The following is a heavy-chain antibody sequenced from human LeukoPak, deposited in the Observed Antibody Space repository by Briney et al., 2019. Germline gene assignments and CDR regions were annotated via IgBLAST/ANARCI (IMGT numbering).Heavy chain of an antibody. V-gene: IGHV3-30*03. J-gene: IGHJ6*02. CDR2: ISSDGSNK. CDR3: ATQYYDFWSGYSTYYYYGMDV. CDR1: GFTFSDYG. Sequence: GGSLRLSCAASGFTFSDYGMHWVRQAPGKGLERVAVISSDGSNKYYADSVKDRFTISRDSSRNTLYLQMNSLRAEDTAVYYCATQYYDFWSGYSTYYYYGMDVWGQGTTVTVSS. D-gene: IGHD3-3*01.